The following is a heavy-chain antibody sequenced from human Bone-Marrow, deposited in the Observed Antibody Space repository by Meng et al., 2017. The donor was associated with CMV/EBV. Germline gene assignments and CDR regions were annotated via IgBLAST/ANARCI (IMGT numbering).Heavy chain of an antibody. V-gene: IGHV3-7*01. CDR1: GFTFSSYW. CDR2: IKQDGSEK. CDR3: ARGIFGVVIEVHFDY. D-gene: IGHD3-3*01. Sequence: GESLKISCAASGFTFSSYWMSWVRQAPGKGLEWVANIKQDGSEKYYVDSVKGRFTISRDNAKNSLYLQMNSLRAEDTAVYYCARGIFGVVIEVHFDYWGQGTLVTVS. J-gene: IGHJ4*02.